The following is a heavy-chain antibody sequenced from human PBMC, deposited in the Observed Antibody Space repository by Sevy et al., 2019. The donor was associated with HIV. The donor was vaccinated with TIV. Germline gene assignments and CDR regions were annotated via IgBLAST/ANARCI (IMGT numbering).Heavy chain of an antibody. J-gene: IGHJ4*02. CDR3: VREGVGGYSYSLDC. Sequence: GGSLRLSCAASGFTFSTYAMSWVRQAPGKGLEWVSGISGSGGSTYYADSLKGRFTIFRDNSKNTLSLQMNSLRAEDTAVYYGVREGVGGYSYSLDCWGQGTLVTVSS. CDR2: ISGSGGST. D-gene: IGHD5-18*01. V-gene: IGHV3-23*01. CDR1: GFTFSTYA.